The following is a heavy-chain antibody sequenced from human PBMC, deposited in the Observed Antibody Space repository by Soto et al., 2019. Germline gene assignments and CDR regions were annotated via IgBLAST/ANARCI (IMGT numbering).Heavy chain of an antibody. D-gene: IGHD3-22*01. CDR2: IYYSGST. CDR1: GGSISSSSYY. V-gene: IGHV4-39*01. Sequence: PSETLSLTCTVSGGSISSSSYYWGWIRQPPGKGLEWIGSIYYSGSTYYNPSLKSRVTISVDTSKNQFSLKLSSVTAADTAVYYCARHDYDSSGAFFDYWGQGTLVTVSS. J-gene: IGHJ4*02. CDR3: ARHDYDSSGAFFDY.